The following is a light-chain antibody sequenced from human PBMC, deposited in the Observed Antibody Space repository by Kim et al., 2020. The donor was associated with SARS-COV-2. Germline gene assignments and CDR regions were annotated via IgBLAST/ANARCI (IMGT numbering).Light chain of an antibody. V-gene: IGKV3-20*01. J-gene: IGKJ2*01. CDR3: QQCDNSLQFA. Sequence: EIVLTQSPGTLSVSPGERVTLSCRAGQSISNTYSAWYQQKPGQAPRLLIYGASNMATGIPDRFSGSGSGTDFTLTISRLEPEDFAVYYCQQCDNSLQFAFGQGTKLEIK. CDR1: QSISNTY. CDR2: GAS.